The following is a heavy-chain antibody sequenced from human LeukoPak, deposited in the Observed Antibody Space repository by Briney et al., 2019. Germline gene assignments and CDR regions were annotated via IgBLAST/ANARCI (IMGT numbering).Heavy chain of an antibody. J-gene: IGHJ4*02. CDR2: INHSGST. Sequence: PSETLSLTCAVYGGSFSGYYWSWIRQPPGKGLEWIGEINHSGSTNYNPSLKSRVTISVDTSKNQFSLKLSSVTAADTAVYYCASDKMEEHSYGYAYWGQGTLVTVSS. CDR3: ASDKMEEHSYGYAY. CDR1: GGSFSGYY. D-gene: IGHD5-18*01. V-gene: IGHV4-34*01.